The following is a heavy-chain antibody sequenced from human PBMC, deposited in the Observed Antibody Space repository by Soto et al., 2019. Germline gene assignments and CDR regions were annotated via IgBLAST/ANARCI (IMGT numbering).Heavy chain of an antibody. CDR1: GYTFTSCG. V-gene: IGHV1-18*01. D-gene: IGHD3-10*01. J-gene: IGHJ5*02. CDR2: ISAYNGNT. CDR3: ARTQITMVRGVIIYGWFDP. Sequence: GASVKVSCKASGYTFTSCGISWVRQAPGQGLEWMGWISAYNGNTNYAQKLQGRVTMTTDTSTSTAYMELRSLRSDDTAVYYCARTQITMVRGVIIYGWFDPWGQGTLVTVSS.